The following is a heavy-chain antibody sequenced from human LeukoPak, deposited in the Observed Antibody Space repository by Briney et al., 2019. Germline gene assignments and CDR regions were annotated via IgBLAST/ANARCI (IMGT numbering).Heavy chain of an antibody. V-gene: IGHV4-34*01. Sequence: SETLSLTCAVYGGSFSGYYWSWIRQPPGKGLEWIGEINHSGSTNYNPSLKSRVTMSVDTSKNQFSLKLSSVTAADTAVYYCARDPGYSSGLRWFDPWGQGTLVTVSS. CDR3: ARDPGYSSGLRWFDP. J-gene: IGHJ5*02. CDR2: INHSGST. D-gene: IGHD6-19*01. CDR1: GGSFSGYY.